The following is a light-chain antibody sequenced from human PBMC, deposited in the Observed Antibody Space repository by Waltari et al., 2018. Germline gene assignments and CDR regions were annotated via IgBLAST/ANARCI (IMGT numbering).Light chain of an antibody. CDR3: QHHFRLPAT. CDR1: QKIGHY. CDR2: ASS. J-gene: IGKJ1*01. Sequence: IVLTQSPRTLSVPPGGRSPPACRAGQKIGHYLAWYQQKPGQAPRLLIYASSTRAAGIPARFSGSGSGADVSLTITRLEPDDFAVYYCQHHFRLPATFGQGTKV. V-gene: IGKV3-20*01.